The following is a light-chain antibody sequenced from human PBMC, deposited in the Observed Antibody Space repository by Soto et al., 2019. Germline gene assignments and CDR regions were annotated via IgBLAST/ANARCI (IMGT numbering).Light chain of an antibody. Sequence: IQMTQSQSSVSASIGDTVTITCRASQDISTLLSWYQQKPGKAPKLLIYGASTLESGVPSRFSGRGSGTDFTLTISSLQPEDFATYFGQQADSFPLTFGGGTKV. CDR2: GAS. J-gene: IGKJ4*01. CDR3: QQADSFPLT. CDR1: QDISTL. V-gene: IGKV1D-12*01.